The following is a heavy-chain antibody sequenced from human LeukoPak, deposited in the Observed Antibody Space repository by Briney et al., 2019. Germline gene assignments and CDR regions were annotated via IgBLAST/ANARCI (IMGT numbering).Heavy chain of an antibody. CDR1: GGSVSSGSYY. D-gene: IGHD3-10*01. Sequence: SETLSLTCTVSGGSVSSGSYYWSWIRQPPGKGLEWIGYIYYSGRTNYNPSLKSRVTISVDTSKNQFSLKLSSVTAADTAVYYCAYQRITMVRGVIPFAYWGQGTLVTVSS. V-gene: IGHV4-61*01. J-gene: IGHJ4*02. CDR3: AYQRITMVRGVIPFAY. CDR2: IYYSGRT.